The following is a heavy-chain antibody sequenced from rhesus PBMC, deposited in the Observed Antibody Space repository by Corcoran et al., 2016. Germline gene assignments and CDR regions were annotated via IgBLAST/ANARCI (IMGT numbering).Heavy chain of an antibody. CDR1: GFTFSNST. J-gene: IGHJ4*01. Sequence: EVLLVESGGGLVQPGGSLRLSCVASGFTFSNSTIHWVRQASWKGLELVGRIRNKSKKYETGYAASGEDRFSISRDVSRNTLYLQMNFLVSEDTAIYFCARDSIFDYWGQGVLVTVSS. CDR2: IRNKSKKYET. V-gene: IGHV3-118*01. D-gene: IGHD3-16*01. CDR3: ARDSIFDY.